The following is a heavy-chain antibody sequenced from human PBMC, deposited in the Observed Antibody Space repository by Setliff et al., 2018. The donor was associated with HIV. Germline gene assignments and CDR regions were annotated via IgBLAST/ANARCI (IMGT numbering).Heavy chain of an antibody. Sequence: PSETLSLTCIVSGASISSQYWSWIQQPAGKGLEWIGRVYSSGNTNYNPSFKSRVTMSVDTSKNQFSLRLSSVTAADTAVYYCARDQKGYSYGYFDSWGQGTLVTVSS. CDR3: ARDQKGYSYGYFDS. CDR2: VYSSGNT. D-gene: IGHD5-18*01. V-gene: IGHV4-4*07. J-gene: IGHJ4*02. CDR1: GASISSQY.